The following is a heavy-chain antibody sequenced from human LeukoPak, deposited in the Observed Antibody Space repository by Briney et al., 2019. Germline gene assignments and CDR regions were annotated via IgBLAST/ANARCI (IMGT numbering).Heavy chain of an antibody. CDR3: ARGSKMVRGARHYNYFGP. Sequence: PSETLSLTCAVYGGSFSDYYWNWIRQPPGKGLEWIAEINYSGSTNYNPSLNNRVRSRVTISVDTSKNQFSLNLNSVTAADTAVYYCARGSKMVRGARHYNYFGPWGQGTLVTVSS. CDR2: INYSGST. D-gene: IGHD3-10*01. J-gene: IGHJ5*02. V-gene: IGHV4-34*01. CDR1: GGSFSDYY.